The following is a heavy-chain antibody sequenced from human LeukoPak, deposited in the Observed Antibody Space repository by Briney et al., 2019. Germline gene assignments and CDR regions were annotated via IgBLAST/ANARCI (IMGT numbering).Heavy chain of an antibody. V-gene: IGHV1-69*02. Sequence: SVKVSCKASGGTFSSYTISWVRQAPGQGLEWMGRIIPILGIANYAQKFQGRVTITADESTSTAYMELSSLRSEDTAVYYCASEVVVVPAAIVGWGQGTLVTVSS. J-gene: IGHJ4*02. CDR1: GGTFSSYT. CDR2: IIPILGIA. D-gene: IGHD2-2*01. CDR3: ASEVVVVPAAIVG.